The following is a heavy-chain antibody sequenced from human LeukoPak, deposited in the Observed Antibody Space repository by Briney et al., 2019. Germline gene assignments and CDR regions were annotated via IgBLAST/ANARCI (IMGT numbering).Heavy chain of an antibody. D-gene: IGHD3-3*01. Sequence: GGSLRLSCAASGFTFSSYWMSWFRQAPGKGLEGVANIKQDGSEKYYVDSVKGRYTISRDNAKHSLYLQMNSLSAEDTAVYYCARENYDFWSGYYSGGIYYFDYWGQGTLVTVSS. CDR2: IKQDGSEK. CDR1: GFTFSSYW. CDR3: ARENYDFWSGYYSGGIYYFDY. J-gene: IGHJ4*02. V-gene: IGHV3-7*01.